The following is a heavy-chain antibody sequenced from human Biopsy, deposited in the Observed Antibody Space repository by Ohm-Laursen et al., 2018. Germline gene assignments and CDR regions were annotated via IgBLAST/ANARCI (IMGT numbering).Heavy chain of an antibody. CDR1: GYTFTSYY. V-gene: IGHV1-46*01. CDR3: ARRDSLDY. Sequence: ASVKVSCKTSGYTFTSYYMHWVRQAPGQELEWMGVMTPIPTYAQKFQGRLTLTRDTSTSTVYMELSSLRSEDTAIYYCARRDSLDYWGQGTLVTVSS. CDR2: MTPIP. J-gene: IGHJ4*02.